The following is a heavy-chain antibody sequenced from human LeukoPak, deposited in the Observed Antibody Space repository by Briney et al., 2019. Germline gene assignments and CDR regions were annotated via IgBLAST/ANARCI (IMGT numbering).Heavy chain of an antibody. Sequence: LGESLKISCQGSGYSFTTYWIGWVRQMPGKGLEWMGIIYPRDSDTRYSPSFQGQVTISADKSISTAYLQWSSLKASDTAIYYCAKYRDTPMAVDYWGQGTLVTVSS. V-gene: IGHV5-51*01. CDR2: IYPRDSDT. D-gene: IGHD5-18*01. CDR1: GYSFTTYW. J-gene: IGHJ4*02. CDR3: AKYRDTPMAVDY.